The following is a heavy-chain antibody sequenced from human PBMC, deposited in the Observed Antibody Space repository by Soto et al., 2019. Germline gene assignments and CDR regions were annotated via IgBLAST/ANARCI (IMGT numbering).Heavy chain of an antibody. Sequence: QVQLVESGGGVVQPGRSLRLSCSASGFSLSNYAMHWVRQAPGKGLEWVSKISYDGTNTYYAVSVKCRFTISRDNSKNSLYIHLNSLRHEDTYVYFCAREEVVVTFTYALDVWGQGATVSVSS. J-gene: IGHJ6*02. D-gene: IGHD3-22*01. CDR1: GFSLSNYA. CDR2: ISYDGTNT. V-gene: IGHV3-30*14. CDR3: AREEVVVTFTYALDV.